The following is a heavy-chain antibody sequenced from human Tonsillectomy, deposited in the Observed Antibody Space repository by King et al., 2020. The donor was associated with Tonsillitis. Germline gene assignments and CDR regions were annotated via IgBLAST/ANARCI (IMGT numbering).Heavy chain of an antibody. Sequence: VQLQESGPGLVKPSETLSLTCTVSASSISSGYYWGWIRQPPRKGLEWIGSIYESGSTYYNPSLKSRVTISIDTSKNQFSLRLSSVTSADTAVYYCAAAADITYYFYYWGQGTLVTVSS. J-gene: IGHJ4*02. CDR3: AAAADITYYFYY. V-gene: IGHV4-38-2*02. CDR2: IYESGST. CDR1: ASSISSGYY. D-gene: IGHD6-13*01.